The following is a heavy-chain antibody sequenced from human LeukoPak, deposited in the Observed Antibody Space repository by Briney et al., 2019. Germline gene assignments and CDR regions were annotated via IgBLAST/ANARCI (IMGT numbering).Heavy chain of an antibody. Sequence: SETLSLTCTVSGPSISSSAYYRGWIRQVPGKGLEWIGSIYYSGTACYNPSLESRVTISEDTSRSRFSLMLTSVTAADTAVYYCARQASDYYYYYMDVWGQGTTVIVAS. CDR1: GPSISSSAYY. V-gene: IGHV4-39*01. CDR3: ARQASDYYYYYMDV. J-gene: IGHJ6*03. CDR2: IYYSGTA.